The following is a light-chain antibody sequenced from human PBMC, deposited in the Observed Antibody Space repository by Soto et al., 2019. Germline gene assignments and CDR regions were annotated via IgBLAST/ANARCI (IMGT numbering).Light chain of an antibody. J-gene: IGLJ2*01. CDR3: QVWDSSSDHPV. CDR1: NIGSKS. Sequence: SYELTQPPSVSVAPGKTARITCGGNNIGSKSVHGYQQKPGQAPVLVIYYDSDRPSGIPELFSGSNSGNTATLTISRVEAGDEADYYCQVWDSSSDHPVFGGGTKLTVL. V-gene: IGLV3-21*04. CDR2: YDS.